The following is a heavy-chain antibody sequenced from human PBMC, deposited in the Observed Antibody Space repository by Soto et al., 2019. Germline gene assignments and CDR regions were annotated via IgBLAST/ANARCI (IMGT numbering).Heavy chain of an antibody. CDR2: LWFDGSKR. CDR1: GFTFSTSG. Sequence: QVQLVESGGGVVQPGRSLRLSCAASGFTFSTSGMHWVRQAPGKGLEWVAVLWFDGSKRYYGDSVKGRFTISRDISENTLYLQMDSLRAEDTAVYYCARGRPKAISTPPLLDSWGQGTLVTVSS. V-gene: IGHV3-33*01. CDR3: ARGRPKAISTPPLLDS. J-gene: IGHJ4*02. D-gene: IGHD2-21*01.